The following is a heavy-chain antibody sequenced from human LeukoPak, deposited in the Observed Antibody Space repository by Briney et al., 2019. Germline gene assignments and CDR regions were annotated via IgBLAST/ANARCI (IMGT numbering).Heavy chain of an antibody. CDR3: AKAIRSGYYGYYYYYMDV. CDR1: GFTFSHYG. Sequence: PGGSLRLSCAPSGFTFSHYGMHWVRQAPGKGLEWVSAISGSGGSTYYADSVKGRFTISRDNSKNTLYLQMNSLRPEDTAVYYCAKAIRSGYYGYYYYYMDVWGKGTTVTVSS. J-gene: IGHJ6*03. V-gene: IGHV3-23*01. CDR2: ISGSGGST. D-gene: IGHD3-3*01.